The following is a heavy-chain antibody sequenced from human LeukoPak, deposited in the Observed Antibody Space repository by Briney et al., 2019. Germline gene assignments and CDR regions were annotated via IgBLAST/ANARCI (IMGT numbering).Heavy chain of an antibody. D-gene: IGHD2-15*01. V-gene: IGHV3-30-3*01. CDR1: GFTFSSYA. CDR2: ISYDGSNK. Sequence: PGSSLRLSCAASGFTFSSYAMHWVSQDPGKGLEWVAVISYDGSNKYYADSVKGRFTISRDNSKNTLYLQMNSLRVEDTAVYYCARTTRIFFPTSGFDYWGQGTLVTVSS. CDR3: ARTTRIFFPTSGFDY. J-gene: IGHJ4*02.